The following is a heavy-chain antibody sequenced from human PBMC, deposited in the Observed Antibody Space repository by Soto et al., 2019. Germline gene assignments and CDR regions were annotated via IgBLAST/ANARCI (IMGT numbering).Heavy chain of an antibody. CDR2: MNPNNGDT. CDR1: GYTFTGYY. Sequence: ASVKVSCKASGYTFTGYYIHWVRQAPGQGLEWMGWMNPNNGDTNYAQKFQGRVTMTRDTSITTASMELSRLTSDDTAVYFCARIKIYYDSSGPLGCWGKGTLVTVSS. J-gene: IGHJ4*02. D-gene: IGHD3-22*01. V-gene: IGHV1-2*02. CDR3: ARIKIYYDSSGPLGC.